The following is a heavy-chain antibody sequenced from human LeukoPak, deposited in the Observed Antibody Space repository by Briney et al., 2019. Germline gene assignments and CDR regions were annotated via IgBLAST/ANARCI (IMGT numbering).Heavy chain of an antibody. CDR1: GGTFSSYA. V-gene: IGHV1-69*01. D-gene: IGHD3-22*01. CDR2: IIPIFGTA. CDR3: AREDSSGYDGWFDP. J-gene: IGHJ5*02. Sequence: SVKVSCKASGGTFSSYAISWVRQAPGQGLEWMGGIIPIFGTANYAQKFQGRVTITADESTSAAYMELSSLRSGDTAVYYCAREDSSGYDGWFDPWGQGTLVTVSS.